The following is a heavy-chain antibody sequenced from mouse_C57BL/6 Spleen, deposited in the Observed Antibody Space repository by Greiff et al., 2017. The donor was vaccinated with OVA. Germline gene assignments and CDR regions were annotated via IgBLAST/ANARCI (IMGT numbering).Heavy chain of an antibody. V-gene: IGHV1-69*01. J-gene: IGHJ3*01. D-gene: IGHD1-1*01. CDR1: GYTFTSYW. Sequence: QVQLQQPGAELVMPGASVKLSCKASGYTFTSYWMHWVKQRPGQGLEWIGEIDPSDSYTNYNQTFKGKSTLTVDKSSSTAYMQLSSLTSEDSAVYYCAVYYYGSDAAWFAYWGQGTLVTVSA. CDR3: AVYYYGSDAAWFAY. CDR2: IDPSDSYT.